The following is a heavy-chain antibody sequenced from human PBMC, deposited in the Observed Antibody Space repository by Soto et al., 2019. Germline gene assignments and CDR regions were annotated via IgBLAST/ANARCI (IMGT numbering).Heavy chain of an antibody. J-gene: IGHJ4*02. CDR2: IYYSGGT. CDR3: ARRYGGTFDY. D-gene: IGHD2-15*01. V-gene: IGHV4-59*08. CDR1: GGSISNYY. Sequence: PSETLSRTCTVSGGSISNYYWSWIRQPPGKGLEWIGYIYYSGGTNYNPSLKSRVTISVDTSKNQFSLKLSSVTAADTAVYYCARRYGGTFDYWGQGTLVTVSS.